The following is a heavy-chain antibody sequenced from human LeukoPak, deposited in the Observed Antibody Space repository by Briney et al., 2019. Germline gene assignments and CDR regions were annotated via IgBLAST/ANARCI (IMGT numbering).Heavy chain of an antibody. CDR2: IYHSGST. CDR3: ARHGHYYDSSGYYSIPDF. CDR1: GGSISNYY. J-gene: IGHJ4*02. D-gene: IGHD3-22*01. Sequence: SETLSLTCTVSGGSISNYYWSWIRQPPGKGLEWIGYIYHSGSTNYNPSLKSRVTISVDTSKNQISLKLSSVTAADTALYYCARHGHYYDSSGYYSIPDFWGQGTLVTVSS. V-gene: IGHV4-59*08.